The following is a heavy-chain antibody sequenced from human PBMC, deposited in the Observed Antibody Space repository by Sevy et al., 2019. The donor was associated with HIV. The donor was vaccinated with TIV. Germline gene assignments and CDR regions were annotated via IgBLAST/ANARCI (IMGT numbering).Heavy chain of an antibody. V-gene: IGHV3-30-3*01. D-gene: IGHD4-17*01. CDR3: ARPRANYVDHYFFYAMDV. Sequence: GGSLRLSCVASGFAFSNYYAMHWVRQAPGKGLEWVALISYDGSDKYYADSVKGRFTISRDNFKNTLFLQMNSRTTEDTAVYYCARPRANYVDHYFFYAMDVWGQGTTVTVSS. J-gene: IGHJ6*02. CDR1: GFAFSNYYA. CDR2: ISYDGSDK.